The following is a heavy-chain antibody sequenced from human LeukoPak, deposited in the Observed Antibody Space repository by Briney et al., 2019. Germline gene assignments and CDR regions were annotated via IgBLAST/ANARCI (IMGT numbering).Heavy chain of an antibody. J-gene: IGHJ4*02. V-gene: IGHV3-23*01. Sequence: GGSLRLSCAASSGFTFSTYAMSWVRQAPGKGLKWVSIISKSGGSTFYADPVRGRFTVSRDNSKDMLYLQMNSLTAEDTAVYYCANVVGGYWGQGTLVTVSS. CDR1: GFTFSTYA. D-gene: IGHD2-21*01. CDR3: ANVVGGY. CDR2: ISKSGGST.